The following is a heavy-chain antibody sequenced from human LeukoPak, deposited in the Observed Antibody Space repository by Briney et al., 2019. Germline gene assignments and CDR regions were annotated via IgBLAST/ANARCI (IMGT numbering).Heavy chain of an antibody. CDR3: ARDRAGQTFDP. V-gene: IGHV3-66*01. J-gene: IGHJ5*02. CDR1: GFTVSSNY. Sequence: GGSLRLSCAASGFTVSSNYMNCVRQAPGKGLEWVSVIYSGGSTYYADSVKGRFTISRDNSKNTLYLQMNSLRAEDTAVYYCARDRAGQTFDPWGQGTLVTVSS. CDR2: IYSGGST.